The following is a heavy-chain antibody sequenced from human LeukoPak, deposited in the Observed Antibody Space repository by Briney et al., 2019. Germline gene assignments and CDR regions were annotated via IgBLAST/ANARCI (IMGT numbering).Heavy chain of an antibody. J-gene: IGHJ4*02. CDR1: GGSITRSIYF. CDR2: IYYSGST. D-gene: IGHD2-8*01. CDR3: SRENGAFSPFGY. V-gene: IGHV4-39*07. Sequence: SETLSLTCTVSGGSITRSIYFWGWIRQPPGKGLEWIGSIYYSGSTYSNPSLKSRVTISVDTSKNQFSLKLSSVTAADTAVYYCSRENGAFSPFGYWGQGTLVTVLS.